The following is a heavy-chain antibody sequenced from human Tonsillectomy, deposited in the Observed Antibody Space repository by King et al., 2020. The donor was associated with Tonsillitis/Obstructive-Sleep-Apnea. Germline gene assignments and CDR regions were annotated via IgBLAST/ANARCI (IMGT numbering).Heavy chain of an antibody. D-gene: IGHD4-23*01. CDR2: IKQDGSEK. CDR1: GFTFSIYW. CDR3: ARVLPVVTTFDY. Sequence: VQLVESGGGLVQPGGSLRLSCAASGFTFSIYWMSWVRQAPGKGLEWVANIKQDGSEKYYVDSVKGRFTISRDNAKNSLYLQMNSLRAEDTAVYYCARVLPVVTTFDYWGQGTLVTVSS. J-gene: IGHJ4*02. V-gene: IGHV3-7*01.